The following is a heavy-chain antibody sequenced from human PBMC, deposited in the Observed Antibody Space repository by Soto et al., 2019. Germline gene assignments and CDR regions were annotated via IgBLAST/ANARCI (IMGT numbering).Heavy chain of an antibody. CDR1: GGSISSYY. Sequence: QVQLQESGPGLVKPSETLSLTCTVSGGSISSYYWSWIRQPPGKGLEWIAYIYYSGSTNYNPSLKSRVTISVVTSKNQFSLKLSSVTAADTAVYYCARHVAPTMVASVDYWGQGTLVTVSS. CDR3: ARHVAPTMVASVDY. D-gene: IGHD5-12*01. V-gene: IGHV4-59*08. J-gene: IGHJ4*02. CDR2: IYYSGST.